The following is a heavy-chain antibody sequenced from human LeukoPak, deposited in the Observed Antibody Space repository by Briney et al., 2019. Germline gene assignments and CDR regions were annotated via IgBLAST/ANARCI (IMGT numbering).Heavy chain of an antibody. J-gene: IGHJ4*02. CDR2: ISYDGSKI. V-gene: IGHV3-30*03. Sequence: GGSLRLSCAASGFGFSSYGMHWVRQAPGKGLEWVAVISYDGSKIYYSDSVEGRFTISRDNSRNTVHLQMNSLRAEDTAVYYCTSSYATPGYSSGSFDDWGQGALVIVSS. D-gene: IGHD3-22*01. CDR3: TSSYATPGYSSGSFDD. CDR1: GFGFSSYG.